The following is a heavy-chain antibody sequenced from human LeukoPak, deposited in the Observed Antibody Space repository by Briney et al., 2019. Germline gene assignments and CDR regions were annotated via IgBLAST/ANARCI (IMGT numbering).Heavy chain of an antibody. CDR2: IYTSGST. J-gene: IGHJ4*02. Sequence: PSETLSLTCTVSGGSISSYYWSWIRQPAGKGLEWIGRIYTSGSTNYNPSLKSRVTMSVDTSKNQFSLKLSSVTAADTALYYCARDRESESDSEGDYWGQGTLVTVSS. D-gene: IGHD4-11*01. CDR1: GGSISSYY. CDR3: ARDRESESDSEGDY. V-gene: IGHV4-4*07.